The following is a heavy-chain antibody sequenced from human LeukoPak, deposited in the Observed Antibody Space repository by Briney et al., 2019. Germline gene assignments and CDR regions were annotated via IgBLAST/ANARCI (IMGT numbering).Heavy chain of an antibody. V-gene: IGHV4-4*02. D-gene: IGHD2-15*01. CDR2: IYHSGST. CDR1: GGSISSSNW. CDR3: ARPLIERGSCYGH. J-gene: IGHJ4*02. Sequence: SETLSLTCAASGGSISSSNWWSWVRQPPGKGLEGIGEIYHSGSTNYNPSLKSRVTISVDKSKNQFSLKLSSVTAADTAVYYCARPLIERGSCYGHWGQGTLVTVSS.